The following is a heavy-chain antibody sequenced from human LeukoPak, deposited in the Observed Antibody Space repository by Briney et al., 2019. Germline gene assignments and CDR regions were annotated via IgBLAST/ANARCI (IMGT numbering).Heavy chain of an antibody. CDR1: GGSFSGYY. Sequence: SETLSLTCAVYGGSFSGYYWSWIRQPPGKGLEWIGEINHSGSTNYNPSLKSRVTISVDTSKNQFSLKLSSVTAADTAVYYCALSTYYYGSGSYWVYWGQGTLVTVSS. J-gene: IGHJ4*02. CDR3: ALSTYYYGSGSYWVY. CDR2: INHSGST. V-gene: IGHV4-34*01. D-gene: IGHD3-10*01.